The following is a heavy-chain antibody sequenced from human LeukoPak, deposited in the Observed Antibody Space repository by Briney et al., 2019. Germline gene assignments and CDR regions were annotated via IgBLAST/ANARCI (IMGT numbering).Heavy chain of an antibody. D-gene: IGHD6-19*01. Sequence: SQTLSLTCGISGDSVSSNSVAWTWIWQSPSRGLEWLGRTYYRSKWYNDYAVSVKSRITINADTSKNQFSLQLNSVTPEDTAVYYCARAVAGRLDYWGQGTLVTVSS. V-gene: IGHV6-1*01. CDR2: TYYRSKWYN. CDR3: ARAVAGRLDY. J-gene: IGHJ4*02. CDR1: GDSVSSNSVA.